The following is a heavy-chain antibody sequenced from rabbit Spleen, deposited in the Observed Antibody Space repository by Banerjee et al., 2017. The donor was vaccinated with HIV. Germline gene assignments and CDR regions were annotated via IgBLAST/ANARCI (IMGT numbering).Heavy chain of an antibody. D-gene: IGHD4-1*01. V-gene: IGHV1S45*01. Sequence: QEQLVESGGDLVKPGGTLTLTCTASGFTISSSYYMCLVRQAPGKGLEWIACIYGGSIDDTYYASWAKGRYTVSKTSSTTVTLRMTSLTAADTSTYFCARDGSGWGANFNLWGQGTLVTVS. CDR3: ARDGSGWGANFNL. CDR2: IYGGSIDDT. J-gene: IGHJ4*01. CDR1: GFTISSSYY.